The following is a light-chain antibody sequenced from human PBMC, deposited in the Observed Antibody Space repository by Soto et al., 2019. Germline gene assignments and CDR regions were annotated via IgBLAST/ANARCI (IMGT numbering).Light chain of an antibody. J-gene: IGKJ2*01. V-gene: IGKV1-5*03. Sequence: DIQMTQSPSTLSASVGDRVTITCRASQSISSWLAWYQQKPGKAPKLLIYKASSMESGVPTRFSGRGSGTEFNLTISSLQPDDFATYYCQPYNSYPYTFCQGTKLAIK. CDR2: KAS. CDR3: QPYNSYPYT. CDR1: QSISSW.